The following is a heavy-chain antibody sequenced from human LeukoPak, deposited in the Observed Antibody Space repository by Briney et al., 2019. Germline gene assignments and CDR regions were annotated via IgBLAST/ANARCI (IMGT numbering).Heavy chain of an antibody. V-gene: IGHV1-69*13. CDR2: IIPIFGTA. J-gene: IGHJ4*02. CDR3: ARVPTLYDSSGYNLDY. D-gene: IGHD3-22*01. CDR1: GGTFSSHA. Sequence: ASVKVSCKASGGTFSSHAISWVRQAPGQGLEWMGGIIPIFGTANYAQKFQGRVTITADESTSTAYMELSSLRSEDTAVYYCARVPTLYDSSGYNLDYWGQGTLVTVSS.